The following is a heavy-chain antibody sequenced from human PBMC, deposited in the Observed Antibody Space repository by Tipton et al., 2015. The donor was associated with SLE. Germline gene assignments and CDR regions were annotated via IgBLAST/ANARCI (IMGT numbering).Heavy chain of an antibody. CDR1: GFTFSSYS. J-gene: IGHJ4*02. CDR2: INHSGST. Sequence: LRLSCAASGFTFSSYSMNWVRQAPGKGLEWIGEINHSGSTNYNPSLKSRVTISVDTSKNQFSLKLSSVTAADTAVYYCAREGDGSGPDYWGQGTLVTVSS. CDR3: AREGDGSGPDY. D-gene: IGHD3-22*01. V-gene: IGHV4-34*01.